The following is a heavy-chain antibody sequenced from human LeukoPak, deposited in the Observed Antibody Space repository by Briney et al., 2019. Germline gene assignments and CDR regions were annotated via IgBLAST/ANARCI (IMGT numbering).Heavy chain of an antibody. J-gene: IGHJ6*03. CDR1: GFTFSSYA. V-gene: IGHV3-30*11. CDR2: ISYDGSNK. Sequence: GGSLRLSCAASGFTFSSYAMHWVRQAPGKGLEWVAVISYDGSNKYYADSVKGRFTISRDNSKNTLYLQMNSLRAEDTAVYYCARDQYYDFWSGYFGRDYYYMDVWGKGTTVTVSS. CDR3: ARDQYYDFWSGYFGRDYYYMDV. D-gene: IGHD3-3*01.